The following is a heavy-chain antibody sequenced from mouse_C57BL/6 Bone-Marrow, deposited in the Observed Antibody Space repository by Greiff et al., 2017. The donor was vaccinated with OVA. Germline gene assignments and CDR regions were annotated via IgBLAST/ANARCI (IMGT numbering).Heavy chain of an antibody. CDR2: IDPSDSET. J-gene: IGHJ1*03. D-gene: IGHD2-3*01. CDR3: AREDGYYGYFDV. Sequence: VQLQQSGAELVRPGSSVKLSCKASGYTFTSYWIHWVKQRPIQGLEWIGNIDPSDSETHYNQKFKDKATLTVDKSSSTAYMQLSSLTSEDSAVYYCAREDGYYGYFDVWGTGTTVTVSS. CDR1: GYTFTSYW. V-gene: IGHV1-52*01.